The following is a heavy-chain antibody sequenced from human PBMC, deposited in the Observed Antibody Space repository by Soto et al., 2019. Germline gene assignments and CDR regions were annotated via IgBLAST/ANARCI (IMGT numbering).Heavy chain of an antibody. D-gene: IGHD2-8*01. Sequence: GASVKVYFRASGYTFTIYVMHWVRQAPGQRLEWMGWINAGNGNTKYSQNFHGRVTITRDTSASTAYMEVSSLRSEDTAVYYCARGITSGHPQYFQHWGQGTLVTVSS. CDR1: GYTFTIYV. CDR3: ARGITSGHPQYFQH. J-gene: IGHJ1*01. V-gene: IGHV1-3*01. CDR2: INAGNGNT.